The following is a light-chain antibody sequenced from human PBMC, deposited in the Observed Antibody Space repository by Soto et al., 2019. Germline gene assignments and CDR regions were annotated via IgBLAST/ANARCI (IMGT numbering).Light chain of an antibody. CDR2: KAS. Sequence: DIQMTQSPSTLSASVGDRVTITCRASQSISNWLAWYQQKPGKAPKLLISKASSLESGVPSRFSGSGSGTEFTLTISSLQPEDFATYYCQQYNSYPTFGQGTKLEIK. CDR3: QQYNSYPT. CDR1: QSISNW. V-gene: IGKV1-5*03. J-gene: IGKJ2*01.